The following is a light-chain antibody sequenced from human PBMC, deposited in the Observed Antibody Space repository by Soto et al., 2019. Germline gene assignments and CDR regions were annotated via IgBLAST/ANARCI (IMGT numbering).Light chain of an antibody. Sequence: EIVLTQSPATLSLSPGERATLSCRASQSVSSYLAWYQQKPGQAPRLLIYDASNRATGIPARFSGSGSGTDFTLTISSLEPEDFAVYYCQQRSNWPLGFGQWTKVEIK. CDR2: DAS. CDR3: QQRSNWPLG. J-gene: IGKJ1*01. CDR1: QSVSSY. V-gene: IGKV3-11*01.